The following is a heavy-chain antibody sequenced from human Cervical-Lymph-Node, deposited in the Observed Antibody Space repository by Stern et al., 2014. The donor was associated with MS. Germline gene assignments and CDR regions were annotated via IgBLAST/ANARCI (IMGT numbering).Heavy chain of an antibody. CDR1: GYTFTNYY. CDR2: INPSGGST. V-gene: IGHV1-46*01. CDR3: AREVAGHRLGMMDV. D-gene: IGHD6-19*01. Sequence: VQLVESGAEVKKPGASVKVSCKASGYTFTNYYMHWVRQAPGQGLEWRGIINPSGGSTSNAQKFQGRVTMNRDTSTSTVHMELSSLRSEDTAVYYCAREVAGHRLGMMDVWGQGTTVTVSS. J-gene: IGHJ6*02.